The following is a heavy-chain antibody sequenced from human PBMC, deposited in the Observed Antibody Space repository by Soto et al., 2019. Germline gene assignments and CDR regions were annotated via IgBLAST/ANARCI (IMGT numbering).Heavy chain of an antibody. Sequence: ESGGGLVKPGGSLRLSCAASGFTFSSYSMNWVRQAPGKGLEWVSSISSSSSYIYYADSVKGRFTISRDNAKNSLYLQMNSLRAEDTAVYYCAASVTTRSPFDYWGQGTLVTVSS. CDR3: AASVTTRSPFDY. CDR1: GFTFSSYS. D-gene: IGHD4-17*01. V-gene: IGHV3-21*01. J-gene: IGHJ4*02. CDR2: ISSSSSYI.